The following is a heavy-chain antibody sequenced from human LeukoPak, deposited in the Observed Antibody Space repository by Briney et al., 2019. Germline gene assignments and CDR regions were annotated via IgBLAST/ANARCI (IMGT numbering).Heavy chain of an antibody. CDR3: AKAYHDSGCLIDY. Sequence: GGSLRLSCAASGFTFSSYGMHWVRQAPGKGLEWVAVISYDGSNKYYADSVKGRFTISRDNSKNTLYLQMNSLRVEDTAVYYCAKAYHDSGCLIDYWGQGTLVTVSS. D-gene: IGHD6-19*01. CDR1: GFTFSSYG. V-gene: IGHV3-30*18. J-gene: IGHJ4*02. CDR2: ISYDGSNK.